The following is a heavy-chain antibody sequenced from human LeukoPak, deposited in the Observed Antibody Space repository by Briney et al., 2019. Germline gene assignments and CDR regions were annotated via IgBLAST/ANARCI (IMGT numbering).Heavy chain of an antibody. CDR2: ISSSGSTI. D-gene: IGHD3-3*01. V-gene: IGHV3-11*01. Sequence: GGSLRLSCAASGFTLSDYYMSGLRQAPGKGLEWVSYISSSGSTIYYADSVKGRFTISRDNAKNSLYLQLNSLRAEDTAVYYCARALVEEWLLYRYFSNYYMDVWGKGTTVTVSS. CDR3: ARALVEEWLLYRYFSNYYMDV. J-gene: IGHJ6*03. CDR1: GFTLSDYY.